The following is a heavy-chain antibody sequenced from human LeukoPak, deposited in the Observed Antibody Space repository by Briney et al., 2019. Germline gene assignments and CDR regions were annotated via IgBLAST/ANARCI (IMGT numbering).Heavy chain of an antibody. V-gene: IGHV4-34*01. J-gene: IGHJ6*02. Sequence: SETLSLTCAVYGGSFSGYYWSWIRQPPGKGLEWIGEINHSGSTNYNPSLKSRVTISVDTSKNQFSLKLSSVTAADTAVYYCARTGTGFYYYYGMDVWGQGTTVTVSS. D-gene: IGHD3-10*01. CDR1: GGSFSGYY. CDR3: ARTGTGFYYYYGMDV. CDR2: INHSGST.